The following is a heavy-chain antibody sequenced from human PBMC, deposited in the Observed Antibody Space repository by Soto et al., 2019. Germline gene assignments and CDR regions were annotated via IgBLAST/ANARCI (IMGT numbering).Heavy chain of an antibody. CDR2: MNPNSGDT. Sequence: QVQLVQSGAEVKKPGASVTVSCKAFGYTFSDYYLHWVRQAPGQGPEWMGWMNPNSGDTKYAQKFQGRVTMTRDTSVRTAFMELNWLKSDDTAVYYCARESGGATATLDYYYFYMDVWGKGTTVTVSS. CDR3: ARESGGATATLDYYYFYMDV. CDR1: GYTFSDYY. D-gene: IGHD1-26*01. J-gene: IGHJ6*03. V-gene: IGHV1-2*02.